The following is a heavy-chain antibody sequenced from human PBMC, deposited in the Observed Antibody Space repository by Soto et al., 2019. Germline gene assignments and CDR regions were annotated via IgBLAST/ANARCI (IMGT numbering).Heavy chain of an antibody. CDR2: MYYSGIT. CDR1: GGSISSNSYY. J-gene: IGHJ4*02. Sequence: QLQLQESGPGLVKPSETLSLTCTVAGGSISSNSYYWGWIRQPPGKGLEWIGSMYYSGITYYNPSLKSRVTISVDTSKNQFSLKLSSVTAADTGVYYCARKGGATVLYYFDYWGQGTLVTVSS. CDR3: ARKGGATVLYYFDY. V-gene: IGHV4-39*01. D-gene: IGHD4-17*01.